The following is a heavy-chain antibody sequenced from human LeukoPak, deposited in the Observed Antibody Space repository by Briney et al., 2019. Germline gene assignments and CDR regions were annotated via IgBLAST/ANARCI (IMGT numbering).Heavy chain of an antibody. J-gene: IGHJ6*02. Sequence: PSETLSLTCTVSGASVSSFYWNWIRQPPGKGLEWIGSMYYSGTTNYDPSFKSRVTISLDTSKDEFSLRLKSPTAADTAVYYCAGQVGARIRYYYTSGLDVWGQGTTVAVSS. CDR1: GASVSSFY. V-gene: IGHV4-59*02. D-gene: IGHD1-26*01. CDR3: AGQVGARIRYYYTSGLDV. CDR2: MYYSGTT.